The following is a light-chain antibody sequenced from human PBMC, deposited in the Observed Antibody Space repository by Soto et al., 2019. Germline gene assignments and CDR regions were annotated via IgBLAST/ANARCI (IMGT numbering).Light chain of an antibody. CDR1: SANIGAAYN. Sequence: QSVLTQPPSVSGAPGQRVTISCTGSSANIGAAYNVDWYQQLPGTAPKLLIYGNNNRPSGVPARFSGSKSGTSASLAIAGLQAEDEGDYYCVAWDDRLNGWVFGGGTQLTVL. V-gene: IGLV1-40*01. J-gene: IGLJ3*02. CDR2: GNN. CDR3: VAWDDRLNGWV.